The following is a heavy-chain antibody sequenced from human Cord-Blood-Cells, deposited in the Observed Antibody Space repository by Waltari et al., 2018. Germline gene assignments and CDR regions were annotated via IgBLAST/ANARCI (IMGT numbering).Heavy chain of an antibody. CDR3: AGWFRDLEKAFDI. D-gene: IGHD3-10*01. J-gene: IGHJ3*02. V-gene: IGHV3-9*01. CDR2: IRWNSGSI. CDR1: AFTFADYA. Sequence: EVQLVESGGGLVQPGRSLRLSCAASAFTFADYAMHWVRQAPGKGLEWVSGIRWNSGSIGYADSVKGRFTISRDNAKNSLYLQMNSLRAEDTALYYCAGWFRDLEKAFDIWGQGTMVTVSS.